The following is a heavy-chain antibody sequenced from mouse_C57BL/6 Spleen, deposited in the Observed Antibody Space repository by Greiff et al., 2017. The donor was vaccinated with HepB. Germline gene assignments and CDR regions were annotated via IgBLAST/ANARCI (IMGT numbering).Heavy chain of an antibody. V-gene: IGHV1-19*01. CDR3: ARSGSNYAMDY. Sequence: EVQLQQSGPVLVKPGASVKMSCKASGYTFTDYYMNWVKQSHGKSLEWIGVINPYNGGTSYNQKFKGKATLTVDKSSSTAYMELNSLTSEDSAVYYGARSGSNYAMDYWGQGTSVTVSS. D-gene: IGHD1-1*01. J-gene: IGHJ4*01. CDR2: INPYNGGT. CDR1: GYTFTDYY.